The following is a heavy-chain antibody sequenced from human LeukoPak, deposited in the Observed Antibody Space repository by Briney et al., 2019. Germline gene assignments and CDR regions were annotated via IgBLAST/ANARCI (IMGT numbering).Heavy chain of an antibody. V-gene: IGHV4-59*12. J-gene: IGHJ2*01. CDR2: IYYSGST. CDR3: ARDHSVTGYWYFDL. D-gene: IGHD2-21*02. Sequence: SETLSLTCTVSGGSISSYYWSWIRQPPGKGLEWIGYIYYSGSTNYNPSLKSRVTISVDTSKNQFSLKLSSVTAADTAVYYCARDHSVTGYWYFDLWGRGTLVAVSS. CDR1: GGSISSYY.